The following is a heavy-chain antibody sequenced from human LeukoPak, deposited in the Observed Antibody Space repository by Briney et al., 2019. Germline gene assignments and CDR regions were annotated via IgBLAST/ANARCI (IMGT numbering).Heavy chain of an antibody. CDR3: ARRTAYYYTSGSYHPEGSYFDY. D-gene: IGHD3-10*01. CDR1: GGSISSRSYY. V-gene: IGHV4-39*01. CDR2: IHYSGST. Sequence: SETLSLTCAVSGGSISSRSYYWDWIRQPPGKGLEWIGNIHYSGSTYYNPSLKSRVTVSVDTSKNQFSLKLSSVAAADTAVYYCARRTAYYYTSGSYHPEGSYFDYWGQGTLVTVSS. J-gene: IGHJ4*02.